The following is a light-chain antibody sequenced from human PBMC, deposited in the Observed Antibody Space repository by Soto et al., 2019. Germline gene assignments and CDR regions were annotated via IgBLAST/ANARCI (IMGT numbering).Light chain of an antibody. Sequence: QSVLTQPPSVPGAPGQRVTISCTGSSSNIGAGYDVHWYQQLPGAAPKLLIYGNSNRPSGVPDRFSGSKSGTSASLAITGLQGEDEADYYCQAYDSSLSVVLFGGGTKVTVL. V-gene: IGLV1-40*01. J-gene: IGLJ2*01. CDR2: GNS. CDR3: QAYDSSLSVVL. CDR1: SSNIGAGYD.